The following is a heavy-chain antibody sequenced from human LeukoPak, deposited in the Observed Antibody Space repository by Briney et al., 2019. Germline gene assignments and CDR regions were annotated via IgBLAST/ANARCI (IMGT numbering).Heavy chain of an antibody. CDR2: ISSSSYI. Sequence: GGSLRLSCAASGFTFSSYSMNWVRQAPGKGLEWVSSISSSSYIYYADSVKGRFTISRDNAKNSLYLQMNSLRAEDTAVYYCARGVRNCSSTSCYGLFDYWGQGTLVTVSS. V-gene: IGHV3-21*01. D-gene: IGHD2-2*01. CDR1: GFTFSSYS. J-gene: IGHJ4*02. CDR3: ARGVRNCSSTSCYGLFDY.